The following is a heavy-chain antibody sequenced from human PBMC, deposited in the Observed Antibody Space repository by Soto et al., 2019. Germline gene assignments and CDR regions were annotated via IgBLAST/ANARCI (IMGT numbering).Heavy chain of an antibody. J-gene: IGHJ4*02. CDR1: GFTFGDYA. Sequence: GGSLRLSCTASGFTFGDYAMSWFRQAPGKGPEWVGFIRSKAYGGTTEYAASVKGRFTISRDDSKNIAYLQMNSLKTENTAVYYCTTTHSSGIDYWGQGTLVTVSS. CDR2: IRSKAYGGTT. CDR3: TTTHSSGIDY. V-gene: IGHV3-49*03. D-gene: IGHD6-19*01.